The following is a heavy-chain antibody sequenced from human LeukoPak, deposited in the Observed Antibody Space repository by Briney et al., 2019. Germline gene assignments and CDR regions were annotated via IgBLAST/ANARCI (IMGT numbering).Heavy chain of an antibody. D-gene: IGHD6-13*01. CDR3: AKVSGGGFITASGSDY. Sequence: GGSLRLSCAASGFIVNSYAMSWVRQAPGKGLAWVSLIYSDGVTQYADSVKGRFTISRDNSKNTLYLQMNSLRAEDTAVYYCAKVSGGGFITASGSDYWGQGTLVTVSS. CDR2: IYSDGVT. V-gene: IGHV3-53*01. J-gene: IGHJ4*02. CDR1: GFIVNSYA.